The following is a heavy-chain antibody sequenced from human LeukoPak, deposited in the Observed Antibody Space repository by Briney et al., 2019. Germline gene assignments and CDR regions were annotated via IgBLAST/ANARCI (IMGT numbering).Heavy chain of an antibody. V-gene: IGHV5-51*01. CDR1: GYSFTSYW. D-gene: IGHD3-22*01. CDR3: ARLVAYYDSSPNWFDP. J-gene: IGHJ5*02. CDR2: IYPGDSDT. Sequence: GESLKISFKGSGYSFTSYWIGWVRQMPGKGLEWMGIIYPGDSDTRYSPSFQGQVTISADKSISTAYLQWSSLKASDTAMYYCARLVAYYDSSPNWFDPWGQGTLVTVSS.